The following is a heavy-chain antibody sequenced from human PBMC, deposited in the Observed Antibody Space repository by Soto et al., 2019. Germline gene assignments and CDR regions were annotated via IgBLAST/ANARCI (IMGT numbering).Heavy chain of an antibody. Sequence: GGSLRLSCAASGFTFSSYGMHWVRQAPGKGLEWVAVIWYDGSNKYYADSVKGRFTISRDNSKNTLYLQMNSLRAEDTAVYYCAREGQRQLGPIDYWGQGTLVTVSS. V-gene: IGHV3-33*01. J-gene: IGHJ4*02. CDR1: GFTFSSYG. CDR3: AREGQRQLGPIDY. D-gene: IGHD6-13*01. CDR2: IWYDGSNK.